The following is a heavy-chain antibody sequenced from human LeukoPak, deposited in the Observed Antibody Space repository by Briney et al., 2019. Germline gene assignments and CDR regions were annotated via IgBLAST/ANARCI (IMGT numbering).Heavy chain of an antibody. CDR1: GFTFSSYA. J-gene: IGHJ4*02. Sequence: GGSLRLSCAASGFTFSSYAMSWVRQAPGKGLEWVSAISGSGGSTYYADSVKGRFTISRDNSKNTLYLQMNSLRAEDTAVYCCAKDKSSSWSLFDYWGQGTLVTVSS. CDR3: AKDKSSSWSLFDY. V-gene: IGHV3-23*01. CDR2: ISGSGGST. D-gene: IGHD6-13*01.